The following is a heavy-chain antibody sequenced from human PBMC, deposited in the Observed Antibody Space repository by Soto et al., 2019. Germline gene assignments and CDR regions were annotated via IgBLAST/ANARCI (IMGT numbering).Heavy chain of an antibody. CDR2: IYYSGST. J-gene: IGHJ4*02. CDR3: ARNSGYEYLFDY. D-gene: IGHD5-12*01. CDR1: GGSISSYY. Sequence: SATLSLTCTVSGGSISSYYWSWIRQPPGKGLEWIGYIYYSGSTNYNPSLKSRVTISVDASKNQFSLKLSSVTAADTAVYYCARNSGYEYLFDYWGQGTLVTVS. V-gene: IGHV4-59*01.